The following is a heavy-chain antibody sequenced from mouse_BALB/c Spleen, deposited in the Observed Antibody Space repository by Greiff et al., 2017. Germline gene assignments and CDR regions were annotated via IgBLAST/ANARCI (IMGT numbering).Heavy chain of an antibody. CDR2: IYPGNGDT. Sequence: QVQLQQPGAELVKPGASVKMSCKASGYTFTSYNMHWVKQTPGQGLEWIGAIYPGNGDTSYNQKFKGKATLTADKSSSTAYMQLSSLTSEDSAVYYCARWGSTATSAMDYWGQGTSVTVSS. CDR3: ARWGSTATSAMDY. CDR1: GYTFTSYN. J-gene: IGHJ4*01. D-gene: IGHD1-2*01. V-gene: IGHV1-12*01.